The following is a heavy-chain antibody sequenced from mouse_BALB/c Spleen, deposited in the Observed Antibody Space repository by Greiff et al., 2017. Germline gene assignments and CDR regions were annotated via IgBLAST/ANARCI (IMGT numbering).Heavy chain of an antibody. CDR3: ARGLVTTVGDFDY. D-gene: IGHD1-1*01. CDR1: GFTFSSYA. V-gene: IGHV5-6-5*01. J-gene: IGHJ2*01. Sequence: VESGGGLVKPGGSLKLSCAASGFTFSSYAMSWVRQTPEKRLEWVASISSGGSTYYPDSVKGRFTISRDNARNILYLQMSSLRSEDTAMYYCARGLVTTVGDFDYWGQGTTLTVSS. CDR2: ISSGGST.